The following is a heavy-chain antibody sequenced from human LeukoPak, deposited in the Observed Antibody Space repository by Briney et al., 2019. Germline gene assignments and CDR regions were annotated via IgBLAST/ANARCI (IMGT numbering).Heavy chain of an antibody. CDR1: GGTFSSYA. D-gene: IGHD3-3*01. CDR2: IIPILGIA. CDR3: ASDTYYDFWSDSYYFDY. J-gene: IGHJ4*02. V-gene: IGHV1-69*10. Sequence: SVKVSCKASGGTFSSYAISWVRQAPGQGPEWMGGIIPILGIANYAQKFQGRVTITADKSTSTAYMELSSLRSEDTAVYYCASDTYYDFWSDSYYFDYWGQGTLVTVSS.